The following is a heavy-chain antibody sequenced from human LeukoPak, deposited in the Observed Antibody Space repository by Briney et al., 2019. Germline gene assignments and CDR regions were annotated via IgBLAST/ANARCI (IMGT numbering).Heavy chain of an antibody. CDR3: AKDDSSSWYSGFGY. CDR2: ISNDGTNE. V-gene: IGHV3-30*18. J-gene: IGHJ4*02. Sequence: GRSLRLSCGASGFTFSSYGMHWVRQAPGKGLEWVAVISNDGTNEYYADSVKGRFTISRDNSKNTLYLQMSSLRAEDTAVYYCAKDDSSSWYSGFGYWGQGTLVTVSS. CDR1: GFTFSSYG. D-gene: IGHD6-13*01.